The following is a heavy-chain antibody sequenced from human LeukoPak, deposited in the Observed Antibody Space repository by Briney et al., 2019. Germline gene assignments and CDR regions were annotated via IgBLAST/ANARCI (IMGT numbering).Heavy chain of an antibody. D-gene: IGHD5-24*01. CDR3: AKDRWVHGGFDP. CDR2: ISGSGGST. CDR1: GFTFSSYA. V-gene: IGHV3-23*01. J-gene: IGHJ5*02. Sequence: GGSLRLSCAASGFTFSSYAMSWVRQAPGKGLEWVSAISGSGGSTYYADSMKGRFTISRDNSKNTLYLQMNSLRAEDTAVYYCAKDRWVHGGFDPWGQGTLVTVSS.